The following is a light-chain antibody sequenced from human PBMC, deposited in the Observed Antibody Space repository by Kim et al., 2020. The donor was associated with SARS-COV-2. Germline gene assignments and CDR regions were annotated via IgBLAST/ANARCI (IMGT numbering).Light chain of an antibody. J-gene: IGKJ1*01. CDR3: QQYDGAPWT. V-gene: IGKV1-27*01. CDR1: QDIKNY. Sequence: ASVGDSVTITGRASQDIKNYLACYQQKPGKAPKLRMSATSALQLGVPSRLGGGGSGTDFTLTINTLQPEDVATYYCQQYDGAPWTFGQGAKVDIK. CDR2: ATS.